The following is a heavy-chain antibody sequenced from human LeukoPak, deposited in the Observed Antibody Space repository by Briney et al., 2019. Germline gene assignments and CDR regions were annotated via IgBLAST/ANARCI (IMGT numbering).Heavy chain of an antibody. D-gene: IGHD3/OR15-3a*01. Sequence: SETLSLTCTVSGGSISSYYWSWIRQPPGKGLEWIGYIYYGGSTNYSPSLKSRVTISVDTSKNQFSLKLSSVTAADTAVYYCARSLYGLPNFDYWGQGTLVTVSS. CDR3: ARSLYGLPNFDY. V-gene: IGHV4-59*01. CDR1: GGSISSYY. CDR2: IYYGGST. J-gene: IGHJ4*02.